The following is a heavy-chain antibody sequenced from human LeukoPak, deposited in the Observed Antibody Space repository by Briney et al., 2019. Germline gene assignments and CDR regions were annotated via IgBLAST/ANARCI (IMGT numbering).Heavy chain of an antibody. V-gene: IGHV3-23*01. D-gene: IGHD3-10*01. CDR1: GFTFSSYA. J-gene: IGHJ4*02. CDR2: ISGIGPRT. CDR3: AKGRLVRGVTVYFDY. Sequence: PGGSLRLSCAASGFTFSSYAMSWVRQAPGKGLEWVSAISGIGPRTYYADSVKGRFTISRDNSKNTLYLQMNSLRAEDTAVYYCAKGRLVRGVTVYFDYWGQGTLVTVSS.